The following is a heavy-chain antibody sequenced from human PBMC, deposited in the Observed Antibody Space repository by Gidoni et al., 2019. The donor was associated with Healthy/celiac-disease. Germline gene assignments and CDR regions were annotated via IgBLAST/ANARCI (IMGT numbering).Heavy chain of an antibody. CDR1: GFPFSSYA. CDR3: ARGNEQWLLLSEFDY. V-gene: IGHV3-30-3*01. Sequence: QVQLVESGGGVVQPGRSLRLSCAAPGFPFSSYAMHWVRQAPGKGREWVAVISYDGSNKYYADSVKGRFTISRDNSKNTLYLQMNSLRAEDTAVYYCARGNEQWLLLSEFDYWGQGTLVTVSS. J-gene: IGHJ4*02. CDR2: ISYDGSNK. D-gene: IGHD3-22*01.